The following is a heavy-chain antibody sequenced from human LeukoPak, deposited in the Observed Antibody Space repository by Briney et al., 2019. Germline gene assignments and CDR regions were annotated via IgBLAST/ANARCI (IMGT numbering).Heavy chain of an antibody. CDR2: ISGDGSGT. J-gene: IGHJ4*02. D-gene: IGHD6-6*01. Sequence: GGSLRLSFAASGFTLRNYWMHWFRQVPGRGLVWVSRISGDGSGTNYADSVKGRFTISRDNAKNTVYLQINNLRAQDTAVYFCARYSSSSGGPSYYLDYWGQGTLVTVSS. CDR1: GFTLRNYW. V-gene: IGHV3-74*01. CDR3: ARYSSSSGGPSYYLDY.